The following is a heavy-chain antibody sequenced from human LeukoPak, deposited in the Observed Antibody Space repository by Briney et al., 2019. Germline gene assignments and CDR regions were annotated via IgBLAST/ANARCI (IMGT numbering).Heavy chain of an antibody. CDR1: GYTFTSYY. CDR3: ARAPYCSGGSCYSYYYYYMDV. V-gene: IGHV1-46*01. CDR2: INPSGGST. J-gene: IGHJ6*03. D-gene: IGHD2-15*01. Sequence: ASVKVSCKASGYTFTSYYMHWVRQAPGQGLEWMGIINPSGGSTSYAQKFQGRVTMTRDTSTSTVYMELSSLRSEDTAVYYCARAPYCSGGSCYSYYYYYMDVWDKGTTVTISS.